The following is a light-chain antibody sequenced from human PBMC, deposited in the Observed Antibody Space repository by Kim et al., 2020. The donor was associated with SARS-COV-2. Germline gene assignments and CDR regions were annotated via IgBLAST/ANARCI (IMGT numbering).Light chain of an antibody. Sequence: GKTVIISCTRTSGFIASDYVQWYQQRPGSAPTTVIYEDNLRPSGVPDRFSGSIDSSSNTASLTISGLETEDEADYYCQSFAGSAWVFGGGTQLTVL. CDR2: EDN. CDR1: SGFIASDY. V-gene: IGLV6-57*03. CDR3: QSFAGSAWV. J-gene: IGLJ3*02.